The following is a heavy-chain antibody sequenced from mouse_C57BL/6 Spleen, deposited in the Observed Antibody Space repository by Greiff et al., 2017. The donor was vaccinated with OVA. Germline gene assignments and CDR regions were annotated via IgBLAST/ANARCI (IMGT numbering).Heavy chain of an antibody. V-gene: IGHV1-80*01. CDR2: IYPGDGDT. CDR3: ARGSTVAVDY. Sequence: QVQLQQSVAELVRPGASVKISCKASGYDFSSNWLNWVKQRPGQGLEWIGRIYPGDGDTTYNGKFQGKATLTADKSSSTAYMQLSSLTSEDSAVYFWARGSTVAVDYWGKGTTLTVSS. CDR1: GYDFSSNW. J-gene: IGHJ2*01. D-gene: IGHD2-12*01.